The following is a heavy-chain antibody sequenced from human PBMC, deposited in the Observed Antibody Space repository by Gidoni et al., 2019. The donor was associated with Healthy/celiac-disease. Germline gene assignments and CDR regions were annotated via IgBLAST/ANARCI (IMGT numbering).Heavy chain of an antibody. V-gene: IGHV1-18*01. J-gene: IGHJ5*02. CDR1: GYTFTSYG. Sequence: QVQLVQSGAEVKKPGASVMVSCEASGYTFTSYGISWVRQAPGQGLEWMGWISAYNGNTNYAQKPQGRVTMTTDTSTSTAYMELRSLRSDDAAVYYCARVSDYEGWFDPWGQGTLVTVSS. CDR3: ARVSDYEGWFDP. CDR2: ISAYNGNT. D-gene: IGHD5-12*01.